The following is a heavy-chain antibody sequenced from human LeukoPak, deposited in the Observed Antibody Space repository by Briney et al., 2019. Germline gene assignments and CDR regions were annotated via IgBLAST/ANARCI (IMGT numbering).Heavy chain of an antibody. J-gene: IGHJ5*02. CDR3: ARVLYDRTGNNWFDP. Sequence: ASVKVSCKASGYTFTSYGISWVRQAPGQGLEWMGWISAYNGNTNYAQKLQGRVTMTSDTSTSTAYMELRSLGSDDTAVYYCARVLYDRTGNNWFDPWGQGTLVTVSS. CDR1: GYTFTSYG. CDR2: ISAYNGNT. D-gene: IGHD3-22*01. V-gene: IGHV1-18*01.